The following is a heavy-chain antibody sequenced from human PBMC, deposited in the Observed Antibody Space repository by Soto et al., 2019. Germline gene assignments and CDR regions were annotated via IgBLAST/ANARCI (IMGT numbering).Heavy chain of an antibody. CDR3: ARGSVLGISPAGLHWGNCSLDS. V-gene: IGHV6-1*01. CDR1: GDSVSSNSAA. J-gene: IGHJ5*01. CDR2: TYYRSKWFN. Sequence: SQTLSLTCAISGDSVSSNSAAWNWIRQSPSRGLEWLGRTYYRSKWFNDYAVSVESRITINADTSKNQFSLQLNSVTPEDTALYVCARGSVLGISPAGLHWGNCSLDSWGQGATVTVSS. D-gene: IGHD2-2*01.